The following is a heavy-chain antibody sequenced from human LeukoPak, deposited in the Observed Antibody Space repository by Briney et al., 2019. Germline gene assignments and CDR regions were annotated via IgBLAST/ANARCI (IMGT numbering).Heavy chain of an antibody. CDR2: IDESGGSI. CDR3: ATKPTYCSSTSCYYYYGMDV. D-gene: IGHD2-2*01. V-gene: IGHV3-23*01. CDR1: GFTFSSDA. Sequence: GGSLRLSCAATGFTFSSDAMSWVRQAPGKGLEWVSGIDESGGSIYYADSVKGRFTISRDNSKNTLDLQMNSLRAEDTAVYYCATKPTYCSSTSCYYYYGMDVWGQGTTVTVSS. J-gene: IGHJ6*02.